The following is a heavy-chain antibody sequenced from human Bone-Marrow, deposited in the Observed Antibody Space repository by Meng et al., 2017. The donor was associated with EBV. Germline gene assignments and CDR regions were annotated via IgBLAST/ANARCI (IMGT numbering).Heavy chain of an antibody. V-gene: IGHV1-69*01. CDR3: ASESGRGFTPDY. J-gene: IGHJ4*02. CDR2: LIPMSGAP. Sequence: QGEGVQSGAEVKKPGSSVVASCWTSGGTLHSDAVSWVRQAPGQGLEWMGGLIPMSGAPHYAQKFQGRVTITADESTSTHYMDLSNLRSDDTAMYYCASESGRGFTPDYWGQGTLVTVSS. D-gene: IGHD3-10*01. CDR1: GGTLHSDA.